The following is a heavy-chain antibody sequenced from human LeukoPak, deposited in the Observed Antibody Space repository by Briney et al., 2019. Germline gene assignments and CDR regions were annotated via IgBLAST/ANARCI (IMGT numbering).Heavy chain of an antibody. CDR1: GYSFTSYG. V-gene: IGHV1-46*01. CDR2: INPRGGST. Sequence: ASVKVSCKAYGYSFTSYGITWVRQAPGQGLEWMGIINPRGGSTSYTQKFQGRVTMTRDTPTSTVYMELSSLRSEDTAVYYCARVKSYYYDTSDKDAFDIWGQGTMVTVSS. CDR3: ARVKSYYYDTSDKDAFDI. J-gene: IGHJ3*02. D-gene: IGHD3-22*01.